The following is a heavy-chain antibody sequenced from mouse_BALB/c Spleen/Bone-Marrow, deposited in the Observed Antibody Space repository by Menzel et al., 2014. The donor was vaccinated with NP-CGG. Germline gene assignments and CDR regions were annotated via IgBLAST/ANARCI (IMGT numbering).Heavy chain of an antibody. CDR1: GFTFSSFG. CDR2: INSGSSTI. Sequence: EVKLMESGGGLVQPGGSRKLSCAASGFTFSSFGMHWVRQAPEKGLEWVAYINSGSSTIYYADTVKGLFTISRDNPKNALFLQMTSLRYEDTAMYYSGRPYNYAMDYWGQGTSVTVSS. V-gene: IGHV5-17*02. J-gene: IGHJ4*01. D-gene: IGHD2-10*01. CDR3: GRPYNYAMDY.